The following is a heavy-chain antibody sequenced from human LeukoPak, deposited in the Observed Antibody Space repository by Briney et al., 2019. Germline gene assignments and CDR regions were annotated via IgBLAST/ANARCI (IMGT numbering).Heavy chain of an antibody. Sequence: SETLSLTCAVYGGSFSGYYWSWIRQPPGKGLEWIGEINHSGSTNYNPSLKSRVTISVDTSKNQFSLKLSSVTAAGTAVYYCARQAFRYDYVWGSYRYKGLFDYWGQGTLVTVSS. CDR2: INHSGST. CDR3: ARQAFRYDYVWGSYRYKGLFDY. D-gene: IGHD3-16*02. J-gene: IGHJ4*02. CDR1: GGSFSGYY. V-gene: IGHV4-34*01.